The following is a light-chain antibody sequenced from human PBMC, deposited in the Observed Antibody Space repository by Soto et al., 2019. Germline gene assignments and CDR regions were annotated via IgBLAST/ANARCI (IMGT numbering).Light chain of an antibody. J-gene: IGKJ4*01. V-gene: IGKV3-20*01. CDR1: RSVSNNY. CDR2: GAS. CDR3: QQYGNSPPVT. Sequence: EIVLTQSPGTVSLSPGERATLSCRASRSVSNNYLAWYQQKPGQAPRLLIYGASSRATGIPDRFSGGGSGTDFTLTISRLEPEDFAVYYCQQYGNSPPVTFGGGTKVDIK.